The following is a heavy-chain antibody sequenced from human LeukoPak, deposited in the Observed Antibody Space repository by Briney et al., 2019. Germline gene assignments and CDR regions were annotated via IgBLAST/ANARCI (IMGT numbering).Heavy chain of an antibody. V-gene: IGHV3-49*04. CDR3: TRVSSSTPGAFDY. Sequence: PGGSLRLSCTASGFTFGDYAMSWVRQAPGKGLEWVGFIRSKAYGGTTEYAASVEGRFTISRDDSKSIAYLQMNSLKTEDTAVYYCTRVSSSTPGAFDYWGQGTLVTVSS. CDR1: GFTFGDYA. CDR2: IRSKAYGGTT. D-gene: IGHD6-13*01. J-gene: IGHJ4*02.